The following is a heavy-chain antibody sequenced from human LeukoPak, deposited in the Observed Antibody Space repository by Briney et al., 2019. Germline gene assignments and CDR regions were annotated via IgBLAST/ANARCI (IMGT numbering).Heavy chain of an antibody. CDR2: ISAYNGNT. D-gene: IGHD6-13*01. CDR1: GYTSTSYG. CDR3: ARDPSSSSWPPFDY. J-gene: IGHJ4*02. V-gene: IGHV1-18*01. Sequence: ASVKVSCKASGYTSTSYGISWVRQAPGQGLEWMGWISAYNGNTNYAQKLQGRVTMTTDTSTSTAYMELRSLRSDDTAVYYCARDPSSSSWPPFDYWGQGTLVTVSS.